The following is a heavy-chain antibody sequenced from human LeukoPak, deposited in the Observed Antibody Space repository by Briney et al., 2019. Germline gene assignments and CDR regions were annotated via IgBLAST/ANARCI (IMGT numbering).Heavy chain of an antibody. D-gene: IGHD3-3*01. CDR1: GFRFSRYW. Sequence: GGSLRLSCAASGFRFSRYWMSWVRQAPGKGLEWVASINQGESMIWYVDSVKGRFTISRDNANNLLFLQMNYMRVEDTAVYYCAKLLRDITIYDFWGHGDLVTVSS. V-gene: IGHV3-7*01. J-gene: IGHJ4*03. CDR3: AKLLRDITIYDF. CDR2: INQGESMI.